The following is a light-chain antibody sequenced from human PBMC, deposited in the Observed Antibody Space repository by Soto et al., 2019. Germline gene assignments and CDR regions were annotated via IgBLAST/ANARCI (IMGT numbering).Light chain of an antibody. V-gene: IGLV1-44*01. CDR1: SSNIGSNS. CDR3: AAWDDSLTVWV. Sequence: QSALTQPPSASGTPGQRVTISCSGSSSNIGSNSVNWYQHFPGTAPKLLIYRNNQRPSGVPDRVSGSKSGTSASLAISGLQSEDEADYYCAAWDDSLTVWVFGGGTKVTVL. CDR2: RNN. J-gene: IGLJ3*02.